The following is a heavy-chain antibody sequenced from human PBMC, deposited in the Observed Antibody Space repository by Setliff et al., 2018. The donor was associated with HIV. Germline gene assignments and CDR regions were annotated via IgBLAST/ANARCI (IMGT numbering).Heavy chain of an antibody. J-gene: IGHJ4*02. Sequence: GGSLRLSCAASGFTFSSYSMNWVRQAPGKGLEWVSYISSSSSTIYYADSVKGRFTISRDNAKNSLYLQMNSLRAEDTAVYYCARGTYCYDSSGYPDYWGQGTLVTVSS. V-gene: IGHV3-48*04. CDR3: ARGTYCYDSSGYPDY. CDR2: ISSSSSTI. D-gene: IGHD3-22*01. CDR1: GFTFSSYS.